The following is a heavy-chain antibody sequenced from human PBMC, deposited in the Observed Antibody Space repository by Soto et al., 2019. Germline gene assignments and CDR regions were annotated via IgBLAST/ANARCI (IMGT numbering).Heavy chain of an antibody. CDR1: GFTFSSYA. D-gene: IGHD3-16*01. Sequence: ESGGGLVQPGGSLRLSCAASGFTFSSYAMSWVRQAPGKGLEWVSAISGSGGSTYYADSVKGRFTISRDNSKNTLYPQMNSLRAEDTAVYYCAKGRIMITFGGVISTYYFDYWGQGTLVTVSS. V-gene: IGHV3-23*01. CDR3: AKGRIMITFGGVISTYYFDY. CDR2: ISGSGGST. J-gene: IGHJ4*02.